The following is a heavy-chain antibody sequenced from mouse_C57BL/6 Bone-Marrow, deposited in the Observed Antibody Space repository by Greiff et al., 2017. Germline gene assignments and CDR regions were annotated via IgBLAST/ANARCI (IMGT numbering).Heavy chain of an antibody. CDR3: ARVRSNPRYWYFDV. CDR2: IHPNSGST. V-gene: IGHV1-64*01. CDR1: GYTFTSYW. D-gene: IGHD2-5*01. J-gene: IGHJ1*03. Sequence: QVQLQQPGAELVKPGASVKLSCKASGYTFTSYWMHWVKQRPGQGLEWIGMIHPNSGSTNYNEKFKSKATLTVDKSSSTAYMQLSSLTSEDSAVYYCARVRSNPRYWYFDVWGTGTTVTVSS.